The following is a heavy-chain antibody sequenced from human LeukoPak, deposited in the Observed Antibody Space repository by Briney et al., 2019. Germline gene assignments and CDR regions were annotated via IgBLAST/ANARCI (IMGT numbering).Heavy chain of an antibody. D-gene: IGHD3-10*01. Sequence: PGGPLRLFCAASGFPLSSYAMSCVRQRPGNGLEWVAAKSSSDPGTYHADSVRGRFTISRDNSKNTLYLQMNRLRVEDAAVYYCAAHYYGSGSYYKAQGAEDYWGQGTLVTVSS. J-gene: IGHJ4*02. CDR3: AAHYYGSGSYYKAQGAEDY. CDR1: GFPLSSYA. CDR2: KSSSDPGT. V-gene: IGHV3-23*01.